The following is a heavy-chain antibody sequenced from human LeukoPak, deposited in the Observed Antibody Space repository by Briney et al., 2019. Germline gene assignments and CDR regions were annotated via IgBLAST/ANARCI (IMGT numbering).Heavy chain of an antibody. V-gene: IGHV3-23*01. Sequence: GGSLRLSCAASGFTFSSYAMSWVRQAPGKGLEWVSDISGSGGSTYYADSVKGRFTISRDNSKNTLYLQMNSLRAEDTAVYYCAKDGANVYYYYMDVWGKGTTVTVSS. CDR1: GFTFSSYA. D-gene: IGHD3-16*01. CDR2: ISGSGGST. J-gene: IGHJ6*03. CDR3: AKDGANVYYYYMDV.